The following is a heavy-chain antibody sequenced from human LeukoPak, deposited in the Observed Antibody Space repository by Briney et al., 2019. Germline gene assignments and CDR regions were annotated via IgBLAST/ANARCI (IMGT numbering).Heavy chain of an antibody. V-gene: IGHV4-39*01. CDR1: GGSISSSSYY. D-gene: IGHD3-22*01. Sequence: SETLSLTCTVSGGSISSSSYYWGWIRQPPGKGLEWIGSIYYSGSTYYNPSLKSRVTISVDTSNNQFSLKLSSVTAADTAVYYCARQKPYYDNDYWGQGTLVTVSS. CDR3: ARQKPYYDNDY. CDR2: IYYSGST. J-gene: IGHJ4*02.